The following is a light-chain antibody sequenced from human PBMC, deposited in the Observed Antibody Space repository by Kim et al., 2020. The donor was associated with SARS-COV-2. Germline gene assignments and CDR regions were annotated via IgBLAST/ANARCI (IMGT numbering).Light chain of an antibody. V-gene: IGLV1-51*01. Sequence: GQKDDIACPGISSTVGDNYVSWYHQRPGTAPKLLICDNNQRPSGIPDRFAGSKSGTSDTLGITGLQTGDEADYYCGTWDSSLSAEVFGGGTKLTVL. CDR3: GTWDSSLSAEV. CDR2: DNN. CDR1: SSTVGDNY. J-gene: IGLJ3*02.